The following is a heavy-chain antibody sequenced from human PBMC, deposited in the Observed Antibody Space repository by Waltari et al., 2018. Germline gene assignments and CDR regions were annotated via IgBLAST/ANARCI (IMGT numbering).Heavy chain of an antibody. D-gene: IGHD6-13*01. J-gene: IGHJ4*02. Sequence: QVQLQESGPGLVKPSETLSLTCTVSGGSISSYYWSWIRQPAGKGLEWIGRIYTSGSTNYNPSLKSRVTISVDTSKNQFSLKLSSVTAADTAVYYCARGVVFSIAAAGKGNVDYWGQGTLVTVSS. CDR2: IYTSGST. CDR3: ARGVVFSIAAAGKGNVDY. V-gene: IGHV4-4*07. CDR1: GGSISSYY.